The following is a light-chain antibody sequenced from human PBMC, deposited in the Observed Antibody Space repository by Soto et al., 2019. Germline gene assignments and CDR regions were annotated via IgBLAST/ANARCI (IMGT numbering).Light chain of an antibody. CDR3: QQYGSSPWT. J-gene: IGKJ1*01. CDR1: RSVTTY. V-gene: IGKV3-20*01. Sequence: DIVLTQSPATLSCSPGDRASLFCXASRSVTTYLAWYQQKPGQAPRLLIYGASSRATGIPDRFSGSGSGTDFTLTISRLEPEDFAVYYCQQYGSSPWTFGQGTKVDIK. CDR2: GAS.